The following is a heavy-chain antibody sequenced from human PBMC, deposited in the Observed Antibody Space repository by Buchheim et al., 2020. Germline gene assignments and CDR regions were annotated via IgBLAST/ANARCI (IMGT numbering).Heavy chain of an antibody. V-gene: IGHV1-46*01. CDR2: INPNGINT. CDR3: ARGPTYYDILTAYYSLDY. CDR1: GYTFSSYY. Sequence: QVQLVQSGAEVKKPGASIKVSCTASGYTFSSYYMHWVRQAPGQGLEWMGIINPNGINTNYAQKFQGRVNMTRDTSTSTVYMELSSLRSEDTAVYYCARGPTYYDILTAYYSLDYWGQGTL. D-gene: IGHD3-9*01. J-gene: IGHJ4*02.